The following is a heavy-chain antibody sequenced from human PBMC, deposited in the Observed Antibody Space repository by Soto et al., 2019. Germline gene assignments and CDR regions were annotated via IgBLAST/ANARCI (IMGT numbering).Heavy chain of an antibody. Sequence: PGSSLRLSCAASEFTFSSYGMHWVLQAPGKGLEWVAVISYDGSNKYYADSVKGRFTISRDNSKNTLYLQMSSLRAEDTAVNYCERGFSAGKGSPPDFWGQGSLVTVSS. J-gene: IGHJ4*02. CDR1: EFTFSSYG. V-gene: IGHV3-30*03. CDR3: ERGFSAGKGSPPDF. D-gene: IGHD6-13*01. CDR2: ISYDGSNK.